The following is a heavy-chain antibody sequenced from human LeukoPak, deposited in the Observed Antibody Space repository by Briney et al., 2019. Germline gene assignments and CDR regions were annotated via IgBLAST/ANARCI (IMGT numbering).Heavy chain of an antibody. CDR2: IGAGGVAT. Sequence: GGSLRLSCAASGFTFTAYAMTWVRQAPGKGLEWVSSIGAGGVATFYSDSVKGRFTISRDNSMSTLYLQMNSLRADDTAVYYCGRPTKFWLIRGDGVDVWGQGTTVTVSS. J-gene: IGHJ6*02. D-gene: IGHD3-10*01. CDR1: GFTFTAYA. V-gene: IGHV3-23*01. CDR3: GRPTKFWLIRGDGVDV.